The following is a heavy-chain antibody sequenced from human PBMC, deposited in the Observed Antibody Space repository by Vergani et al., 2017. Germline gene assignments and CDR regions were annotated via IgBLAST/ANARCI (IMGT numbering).Heavy chain of an antibody. CDR3: ARGNCYGSGTYVDP. J-gene: IGHJ5*02. CDR2: IYSGDET. Sequence: ELELVESGGGLVQPGGSLRLFCAASGSTVSVNYMTWARQAPGKGLEWVSHIYSGDETYYAESVKGRVTISRDTYKNTLHLQINNLRVEDTAVYYCARGNCYGSGTYVDPWGQGTLVTVSS. V-gene: IGHV3-66*02. D-gene: IGHD3-10*01. CDR1: GSTVSVNY.